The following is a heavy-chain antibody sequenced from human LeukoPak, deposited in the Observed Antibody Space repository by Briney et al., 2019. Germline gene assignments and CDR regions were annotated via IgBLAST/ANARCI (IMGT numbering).Heavy chain of an antibody. CDR2: INHSGST. J-gene: IGHJ4*02. V-gene: IGHV4-34*01. Sequence: SETLSLTCAVYGGSFSGYYWSWIRQPPGKGLEWIGEINHSGSTNYNPSLKSRVTISVDTSKNQFSLKLSSVTAADTAVYYCARGPKEYYDSSGYYFSPGVPFDYWGRGTLVTVSS. CDR1: GGSFSGYY. CDR3: ARGPKEYYDSSGYYFSPGVPFDY. D-gene: IGHD3-22*01.